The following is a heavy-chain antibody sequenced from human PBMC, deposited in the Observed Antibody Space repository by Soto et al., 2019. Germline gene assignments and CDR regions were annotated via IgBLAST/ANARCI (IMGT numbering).Heavy chain of an antibody. J-gene: IGHJ3*01. CDR2: INYSGST. D-gene: IGHD3-16*02. Sequence: PSETLSLTSGVSDVSASGYYWSWIRQLPGKGLEWIGEINYSGSTKFNPSLKSRVTLSIDTSKDQFSLRLSSVTAADTAVSTCARDSEGLRFGCWSLYVAKHAFDVWDEATLVTVAS. CDR1: DVSASGYY. CDR3: ARDSEGLRFGCWSLYVAKHAFDV. V-gene: IGHV4-34*01.